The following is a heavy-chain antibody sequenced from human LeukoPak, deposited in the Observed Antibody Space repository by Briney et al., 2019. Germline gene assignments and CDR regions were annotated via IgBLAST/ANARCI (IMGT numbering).Heavy chain of an antibody. J-gene: IGHJ5*02. CDR2: IYYSGST. CDR3: AKTSYSTSWYWFDP. D-gene: IGHD6-13*01. CDR1: GGSISANY. Sequence: SETLSLTCTVSGGSISANYWSWIRQPPGKGLEWIGYIYYSGSTYYNPSLKSRVTISVDKSKNQFSLKLSSVTAADTVVYYCAKTSYSTSWYWFDPWGHGTLVTVSS. V-gene: IGHV4-59*08.